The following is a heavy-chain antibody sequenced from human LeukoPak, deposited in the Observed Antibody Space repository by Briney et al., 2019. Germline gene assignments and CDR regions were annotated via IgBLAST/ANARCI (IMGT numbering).Heavy chain of an antibody. D-gene: IGHD2/OR15-2a*01. Sequence: QPGGSLRLSCAASGFTVSSNYMSWVRQAPGKGLEWVSVIYSGGTTYYADYVKGTFNSSSDNSKNTLFHQMNRLRAEDTAVYYCAKAKFRMNYYHYGMDVWGQGTTVTVSS. CDR2: IYSGGTT. V-gene: IGHV3-66*01. CDR3: AKAKFRMNYYHYGMDV. J-gene: IGHJ6*02. CDR1: GFTVSSNY.